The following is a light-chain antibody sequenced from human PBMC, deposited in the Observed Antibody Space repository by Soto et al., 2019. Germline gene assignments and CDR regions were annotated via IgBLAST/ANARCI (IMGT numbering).Light chain of an antibody. Sequence: QAVVTQPPSVSAAPGQKVTISCTGTRSDVGGYTLVSWFQQYPGKAPKLMIYEDNKRPSGVSDRFSGSKSGNTASLTISGLQAEDEADYYCCSYAGSSSVLFGGGTKVTVL. J-gene: IGLJ2*01. CDR2: EDN. V-gene: IGLV2-23*01. CDR1: RSDVGGYTL. CDR3: CSYAGSSSVL.